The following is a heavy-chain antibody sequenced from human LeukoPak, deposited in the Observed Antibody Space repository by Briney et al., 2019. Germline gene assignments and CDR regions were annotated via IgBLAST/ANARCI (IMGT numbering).Heavy chain of an antibody. Sequence: GSLRLSCAASGFTFSSYSMNWIRQPPGKGLEWIGEINHSGSTNYNPSLKSRVTISVDTSKNQFSLKLSSVTAADTALYYCARSWGVVVITTFDYWGQGTLVTVSS. V-gene: IGHV4-34*01. CDR2: INHSGST. CDR1: GFTFSSYS. J-gene: IGHJ4*02. D-gene: IGHD3-22*01. CDR3: ARSWGVVVITTFDY.